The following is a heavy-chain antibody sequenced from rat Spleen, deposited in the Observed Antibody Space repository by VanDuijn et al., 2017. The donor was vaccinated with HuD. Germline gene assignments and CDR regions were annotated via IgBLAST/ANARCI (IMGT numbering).Heavy chain of an antibody. D-gene: IGHD1-6*01. V-gene: IGHV5-19*01. CDR2: ISPSGGST. Sequence: EVQLVESGGGLVQPGRSLKLSCAASGFTFSNYGMHWIRQAPTKGLEWVASISPSGGSTYYRDSVKGRFTLSRDNAKSTLYLQMDSLRSEDTATYYCTTDYVYYGFLLRGFAYWGQGTLVTVSS. J-gene: IGHJ3*01. CDR1: GFTFSNYG. CDR3: TTDYVYYGFLLRGFAY.